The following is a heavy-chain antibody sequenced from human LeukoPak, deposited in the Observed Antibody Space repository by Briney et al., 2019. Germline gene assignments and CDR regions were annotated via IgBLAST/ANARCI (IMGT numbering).Heavy chain of an antibody. CDR2: IYYSGST. J-gene: IGHJ3*02. V-gene: IGHV4-59*01. Sequence: SETLSLTCTVSGGSISSYYWSWTRQPPGKGLEWIGYIYYSGSTNYNPSLKSRVTISVDTSKNQFSLKLSSVTAADTAVYYCARDSYYYDNAFDIWGQGTMVTVSS. CDR1: GGSISSYY. CDR3: ARDSYYYDNAFDI. D-gene: IGHD3-22*01.